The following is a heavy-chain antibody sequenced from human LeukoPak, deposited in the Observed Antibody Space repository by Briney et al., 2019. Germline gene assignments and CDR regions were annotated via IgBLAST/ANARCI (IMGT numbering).Heavy chain of an antibody. J-gene: IGHJ5*02. D-gene: IGHD6-13*01. V-gene: IGHV3-30*04. CDR2: ISYDGSNK. Sequence: GGSLRLSCAASGFTFSSYAMHWVRQAPGKGLEWVAVISYDGSNKYYADSVKGRFTISRDNSKNTLYLQMNSLRAEDTAVYYCARDRSSSSWHLPFFWWFDPWGQGTLVTVSS. CDR1: GFTFSSYA. CDR3: ARDRSSSSWHLPFFWWFDP.